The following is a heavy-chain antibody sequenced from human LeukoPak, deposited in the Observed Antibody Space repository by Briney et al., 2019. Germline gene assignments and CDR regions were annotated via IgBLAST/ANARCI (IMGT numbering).Heavy chain of an antibody. J-gene: IGHJ4*02. CDR2: IKQDGSEK. V-gene: IGHV3-7*03. D-gene: IGHD2-15*01. CDR3: ASDSPGYSSGSYFTY. Sequence: GGSLRLACAAAGFIFRTYWMSWVRQAPGQGLEWVANIKQDGSEKYYVDSVKGRFTISRDNAKNSLYLQMNSLRDEDTAVYYCASDSPGYSSGSYFTYWGQGTLVTVSS. CDR1: GFIFRTYW.